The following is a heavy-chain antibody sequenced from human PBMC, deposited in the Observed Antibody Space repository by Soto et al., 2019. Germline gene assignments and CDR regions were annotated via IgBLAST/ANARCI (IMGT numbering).Heavy chain of an antibody. CDR2: IIPIFGTA. J-gene: IGHJ4*02. V-gene: IGHV1-69*13. Sequence: VASVKVSCKASGYTFTSYYMHWVRQAPGQGREWMGGIIPIFGTANYAQKFQGRVTITADESTSTAYMELSSLRSEDTAVYYRAIRFGVVIKFDYGGQGTLVTVSS. CDR3: AIRFGVVIKFDY. D-gene: IGHD3-3*01. CDR1: GYTFTSYY.